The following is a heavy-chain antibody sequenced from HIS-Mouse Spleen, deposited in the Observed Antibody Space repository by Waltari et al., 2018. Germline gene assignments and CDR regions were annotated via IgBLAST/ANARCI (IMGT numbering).Heavy chain of an antibody. J-gene: IGHJ4*02. CDR3: ARGHDYSNYFDY. D-gene: IGHD4-4*01. Sequence: QVQLVQSGAEVKKPGASVKVSCKASGYTFTSYDINWVRQATGQGLEWMGWMNHNTGNTGYAKKVKGRVTMTRNTSISTAYMELSSLRSEDTAVYYCARGHDYSNYFDYWGQGTLVTVSS. CDR2: MNHNTGNT. CDR1: GYTFTSYD. V-gene: IGHV1-8*01.